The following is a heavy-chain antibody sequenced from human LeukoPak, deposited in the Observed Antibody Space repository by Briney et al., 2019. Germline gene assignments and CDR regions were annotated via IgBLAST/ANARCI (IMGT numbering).Heavy chain of an antibody. D-gene: IGHD1-26*01. V-gene: IGHV1-46*01. CDR2: INPSGGST. CDR3: ASSSPSWEPLTD. J-gene: IGHJ4*02. Sequence: ASVKVSCKASGYTFTSYYMHWVRQAPGQGLEWMGIINPSGGSTSYAQKFQGRVTMTRDTSTSTVYMELSSLRSEDTAVYYCASSSPSWEPLTDWGQGTLVTVSS. CDR1: GYTFTSYY.